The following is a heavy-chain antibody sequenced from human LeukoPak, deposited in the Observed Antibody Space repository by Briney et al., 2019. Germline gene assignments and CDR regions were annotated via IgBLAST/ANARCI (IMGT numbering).Heavy chain of an antibody. D-gene: IGHD2-15*01. CDR3: AREWRGSVDAFDI. J-gene: IGHJ3*02. CDR2: ISTSGGST. CDR1: GFTFSSYA. V-gene: IGHV3-23*01. Sequence: GGSLRLSCTASGFTFSSYAMTWVRQAPQKGPEWVSTISTSGGSTYYADSVKGRFTISRDNSKNTLYLQMNSLRAEDTAVYYCAREWRGSVDAFDIWGQGTMVTVSS.